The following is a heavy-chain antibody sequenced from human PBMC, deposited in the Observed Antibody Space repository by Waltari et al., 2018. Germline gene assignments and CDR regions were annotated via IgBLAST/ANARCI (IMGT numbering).Heavy chain of an antibody. CDR3: ARFGPGHDFWSGYESWFDP. Sequence: QVQLQQWGAGLLKPSETLSLTCAVYGGAFSGYYWSWIRQPPGKGLEWIGEINHSGSTNYNPSLKSRVTISVDTSKNQFSLKLSSVTAADTAVYYCARFGPGHDFWSGYESWFDPWGQGTLVTVSS. CDR2: INHSGST. CDR1: GGAFSGYY. D-gene: IGHD3-3*01. V-gene: IGHV4-34*01. J-gene: IGHJ5*02.